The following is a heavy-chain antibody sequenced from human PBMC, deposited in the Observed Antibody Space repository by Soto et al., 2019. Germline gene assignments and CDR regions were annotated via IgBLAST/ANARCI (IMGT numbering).Heavy chain of an antibody. J-gene: IGHJ6*04. D-gene: IGHD3-9*01. Sequence: PSETLSLTCTVSGGSISSYYWSWIRQPPGKGLEWIGYIYYSGSTNYNPSLKSRVTISVDTSKNQFSLKLSSVTAADTAVYYCARFRYFDWLFLEGWGKGTTVTVSS. CDR3: ARFRYFDWLFLEG. V-gene: IGHV4-59*01. CDR2: IYYSGST. CDR1: GGSISSYY.